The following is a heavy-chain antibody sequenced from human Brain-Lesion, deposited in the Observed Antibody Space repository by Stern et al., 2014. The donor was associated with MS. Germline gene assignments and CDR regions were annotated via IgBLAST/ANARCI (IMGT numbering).Heavy chain of an antibody. D-gene: IGHD5-18*01. J-gene: IGHJ6*02. Sequence: ESGGGLVKPGGSLRLSCAASGFTFSSYTMNWVRQAPGKGLEWVSSINRGSDYIYYADSVKGRFTISRDNAKNSLYLQMNSLRAEDTALYYCARVETPLADFYYYYGMDVWGQGTTVTVSS. CDR2: INRGSDYI. CDR1: GFTFSSYT. CDR3: ARVETPLADFYYYYGMDV. V-gene: IGHV3-21*01.